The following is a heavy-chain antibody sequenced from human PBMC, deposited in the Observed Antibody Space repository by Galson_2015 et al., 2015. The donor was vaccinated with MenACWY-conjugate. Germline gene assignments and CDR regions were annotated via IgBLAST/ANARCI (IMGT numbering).Heavy chain of an antibody. V-gene: IGHV3-53*01. CDR2: IYAGGST. D-gene: IGHD3-10*01. Sequence: SLRLSCAATGFTVNTNYMTWVRQVPGRGLECVSVIYAGGSTYYTDSVTGRFTVSRDSSNNAVHLQMNSLRVEDTAVYYCARAVSLRGSGHFPPDHMDVWGKGTAVTVSS. J-gene: IGHJ6*03. CDR3: ARAVSLRGSGHFPPDHMDV. CDR1: GFTVNTNY.